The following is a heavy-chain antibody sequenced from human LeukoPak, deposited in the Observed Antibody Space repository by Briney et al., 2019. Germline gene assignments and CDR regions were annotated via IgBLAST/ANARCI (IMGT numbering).Heavy chain of an antibody. D-gene: IGHD2-15*01. V-gene: IGHV3-74*01. CDR1: GFTFSTYW. CDR2: ITNDGSGT. J-gene: IGHJ4*02. Sequence: GGSLRLSCAASGFTFSTYWMHWVRQAPGKGLVWVARITNDGSGTTYADSVKGRFTISRDNAKNTLYLQMNSLRAEDTAVYYCAKDCSGGSCYGGGDYWGQGTLVTVSS. CDR3: AKDCSGGSCYGGGDY.